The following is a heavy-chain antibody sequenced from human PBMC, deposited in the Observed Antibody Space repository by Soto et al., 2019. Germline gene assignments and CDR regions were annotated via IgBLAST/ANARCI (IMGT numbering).Heavy chain of an antibody. J-gene: IGHJ4*02. Sequence: QVQLVQSGAEVKKPGASVKVSCKASGYTFTSYYMHWVRQAPGQGFEWMGIINPSGGSTSYAQKFQGRVTINRDTSTSTFYMELSSLRSEDTAVYYCARAPNYYDSSGQGYYFDYWGQGTLVTVSS. V-gene: IGHV1-46*01. CDR3: ARAPNYYDSSGQGYYFDY. CDR1: GYTFTSYY. D-gene: IGHD3-22*01. CDR2: INPSGGST.